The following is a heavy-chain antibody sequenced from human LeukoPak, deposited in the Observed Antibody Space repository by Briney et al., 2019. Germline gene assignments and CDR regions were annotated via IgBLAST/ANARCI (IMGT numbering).Heavy chain of an antibody. J-gene: IGHJ4*02. D-gene: IGHD3-10*01. V-gene: IGHV3-30*18. CDR1: GFTFNTYG. Sequence: GGSLRLSCAASGFTFNTYGMHWVRQAPGKGLEWVAVISFDGSNEYYADSVKGRFTISRDNSKNTLYLQLNSLRAEDTAVYYCAKEYYYGSGNYSPGIRWGQGTLVTVSS. CDR2: ISFDGSNE. CDR3: AKEYYYGSGNYSPGIR.